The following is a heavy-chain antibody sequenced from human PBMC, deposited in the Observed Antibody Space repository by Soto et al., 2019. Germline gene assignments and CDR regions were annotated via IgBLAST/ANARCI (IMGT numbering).Heavy chain of an antibody. CDR2: ISPSGGSA. V-gene: IGHV1-46*01. CDR3: ARDRTSGGLFDY. D-gene: IGHD2-15*01. CDR1: GYTFTSYY. Sequence: GASVKVSCKASGYTFTSYYMHWVRQAPGQGLEWMGIISPSGGSATYAQKFQGRVTMARDTSTSTVYMELSSLRSDDTAVYYCARDRTSGGLFDYWGQGTLVTVSS. J-gene: IGHJ4*02.